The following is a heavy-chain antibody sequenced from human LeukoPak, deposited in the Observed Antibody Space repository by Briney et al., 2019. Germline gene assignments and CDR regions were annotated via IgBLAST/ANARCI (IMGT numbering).Heavy chain of an antibody. D-gene: IGHD1-26*01. CDR1: GYTFTGYY. Sequence: ASVKVSCKASGYTFTGYYMHWVRQAPGQGLEWMGWINPNSGGTNYAQKFQGWVTMTRDTSISTAYMELSRLRSDDTAVYYCARGGRYYTRWQCYFDYWGQGTLVTVSS. CDR3: ARGGRYYTRWQCYFDY. V-gene: IGHV1-2*04. J-gene: IGHJ4*02. CDR2: INPNSGGT.